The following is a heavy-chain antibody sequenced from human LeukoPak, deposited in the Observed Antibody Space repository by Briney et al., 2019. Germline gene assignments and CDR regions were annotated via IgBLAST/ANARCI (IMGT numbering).Heavy chain of an antibody. J-gene: IGHJ4*02. CDR1: GGSISSSSYY. CDR3: ARGGSNPFDY. V-gene: IGHV4-39*07. D-gene: IGHD1-14*01. Sequence: SETLSLTCTVSGGSISSSSYYWGWIRQPPGKGLEWIGWIYYSGSTYYNPSLKSRVTISVDTSKNQFSLKLSSVTAADTAVYYCARGGSNPFDYWGQGTLVTVSS. CDR2: IYYSGST.